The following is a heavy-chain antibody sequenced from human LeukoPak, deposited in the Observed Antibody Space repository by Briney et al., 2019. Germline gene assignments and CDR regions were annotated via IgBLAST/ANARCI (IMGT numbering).Heavy chain of an antibody. Sequence: PGGSLRLSCTASGFTFSSYEMNWVRQAPGKGLEWVAVITYDGRNKYYADSVKGRFTISRDNSQNTLSLQMNSLRAEDTAVYYCVKDGDDSGWNYFDYWGQGTPVTVSS. V-gene: IGHV3-30*18. CDR3: VKDGDDSGWNYFDY. CDR1: GFTFSSYE. D-gene: IGHD6-19*01. J-gene: IGHJ4*02. CDR2: ITYDGRNK.